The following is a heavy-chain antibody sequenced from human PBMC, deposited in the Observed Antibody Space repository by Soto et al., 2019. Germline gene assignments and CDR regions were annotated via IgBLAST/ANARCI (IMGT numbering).Heavy chain of an antibody. Sequence: GASVKVSCKASGGTFSSYAISWLRQAPGQGLEWMGGIIPIFGTANYAQKFQGRVTITADESTSTAYMELSSLRSEDTAVYYCARSISGWFDPWGQGTLVTVSS. J-gene: IGHJ5*02. CDR2: IIPIFGTA. D-gene: IGHD3-9*01. CDR3: ARSISGWFDP. V-gene: IGHV1-69*13. CDR1: GGTFSSYA.